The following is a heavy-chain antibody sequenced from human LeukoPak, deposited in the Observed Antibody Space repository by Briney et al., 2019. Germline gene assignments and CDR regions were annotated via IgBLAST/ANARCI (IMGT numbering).Heavy chain of an antibody. V-gene: IGHV1-18*01. J-gene: IGHJ4*02. CDR3: ARRYCSSTSCYLAEYYFDF. Sequence: ASVKVSCKASGYTFTSYGISWVRQAPGQVFEWMGWISAYNGNTNYAQKLQGRVTMTTDTSTSTAYMELRSLRSDDTAVYYCARRYCSSTSCYLAEYYFDFWGQGTLVTVSS. D-gene: IGHD2-2*01. CDR2: ISAYNGNT. CDR1: GYTFTSYG.